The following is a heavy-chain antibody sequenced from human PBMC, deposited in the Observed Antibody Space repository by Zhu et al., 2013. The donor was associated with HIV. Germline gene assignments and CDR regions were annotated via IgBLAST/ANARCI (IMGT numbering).Heavy chain of an antibody. CDR2: INPSVGRT. Sequence: QVQLVQSGAEVKKSGASVKVSCKASGYTFINYYMHWVRQAPGQGLEWMGVINPSVGRTTYAQRFQGRVTMTRDTSTSTVYMELSSLRSEDTAVYYCARVAYCGGDCYGRYYYGMDVWGQGTTVTVSS. J-gene: IGHJ6*02. CDR1: GYTFINYY. D-gene: IGHD2-21*02. CDR3: ARVAYCGGDCYGRYYYGMDV. V-gene: IGHV1-46*01.